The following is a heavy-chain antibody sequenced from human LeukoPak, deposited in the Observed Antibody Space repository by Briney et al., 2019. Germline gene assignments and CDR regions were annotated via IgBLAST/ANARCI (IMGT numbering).Heavy chain of an antibody. J-gene: IGHJ4*02. V-gene: IGHV3-43*02. Sequence: GGSLRLSCAASGFTFDDYGMHWVRQAPGKGLEWVSLINGDGGSTYYADSVKGRFTISRDNSKKSLYLQMNSLRTEDTALYYCAKGQDGSGSYYNPVDYWGQGTLVTVSS. D-gene: IGHD3-10*01. CDR1: GFTFDDYG. CDR2: INGDGGST. CDR3: AKGQDGSGSYYNPVDY.